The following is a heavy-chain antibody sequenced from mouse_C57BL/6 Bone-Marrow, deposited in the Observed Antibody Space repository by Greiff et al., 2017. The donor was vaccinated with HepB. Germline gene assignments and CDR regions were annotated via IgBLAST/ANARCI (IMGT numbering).Heavy chain of an antibody. CDR3: TRDYYGSSFFDY. J-gene: IGHJ2*01. CDR2: ISSGGDYI. Sequence: EVMLVESGEGLVKPGGSLKLSCAASGFTFSSYAMSWVRQTPEKRLEWVAYISSGGDYIYYADTVKGRFTISRDNARNTLYRQMSSLKSEDTAMYYCTRDYYGSSFFDYWGQGTTLTVSS. D-gene: IGHD1-1*01. V-gene: IGHV5-9-1*02. CDR1: GFTFSSYA.